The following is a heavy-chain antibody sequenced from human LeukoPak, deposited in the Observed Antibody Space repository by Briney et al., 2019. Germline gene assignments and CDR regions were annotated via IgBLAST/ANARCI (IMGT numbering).Heavy chain of an antibody. CDR1: GFTFSSYG. Sequence: PGGSLRLSCAASGFTFSSYGMHWVRQAPGKGLEWVAFIRYDGSNKYYADSVKGRFTISRDNSKNTLYLQMNSLRAEDTAVYYCAKAPPYRATEKAAAGQYYFDYWGQGTLVTVSS. CDR2: IRYDGSNK. D-gene: IGHD6-13*01. V-gene: IGHV3-30*02. J-gene: IGHJ4*02. CDR3: AKAPPYRATEKAAAGQYYFDY.